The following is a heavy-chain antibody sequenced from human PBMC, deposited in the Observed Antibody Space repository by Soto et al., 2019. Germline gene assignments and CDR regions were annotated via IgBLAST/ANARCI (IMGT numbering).Heavy chain of an antibody. V-gene: IGHV4-34*01. CDR2: INYSGST. D-gene: IGHD3-9*01. CDR3: ARGPKSDYDILTGYYIGPYFDY. CDR1: GDSITPYY. J-gene: IGHJ4*02. Sequence: SETLSLTCTVSGDSITPYYWGWIRQSPGRGLEWIGEINYSGSTNYNPSLKSRVTISVDTSKNQFSLKLSSVTAADTAVYYCARGPKSDYDILTGYYIGPYFDYWGQGTLVTVSS.